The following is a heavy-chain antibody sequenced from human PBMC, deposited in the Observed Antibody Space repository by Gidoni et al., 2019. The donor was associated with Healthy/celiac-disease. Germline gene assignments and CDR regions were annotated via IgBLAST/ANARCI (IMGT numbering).Heavy chain of an antibody. CDR3: AKHSAPRVVTAIPY. V-gene: IGHV3-23*01. Sequence: EVQLLESGGGLVQPGGSLRLSCAASGFTFSSDAMSWVRQAPGKGLGWVSAISGSGGSTYYADSVKGRFTISRDNSKNTLYLQMNSLRAEDTAVYYCAKHSAPRVVTAIPYWGQGTLVTVSS. CDR1: GFTFSSDA. CDR2: ISGSGGST. J-gene: IGHJ4*02. D-gene: IGHD2-21*02.